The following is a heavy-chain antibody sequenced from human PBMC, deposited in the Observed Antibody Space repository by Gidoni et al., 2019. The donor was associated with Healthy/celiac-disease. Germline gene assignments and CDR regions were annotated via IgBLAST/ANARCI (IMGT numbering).Heavy chain of an antibody. CDR3: ARPISGSTSGYYGMDV. Sequence: QVQLVQSGAEVKKPGSSVKVSCKAPGGTFSSAAISWVRQAPGQGLEGMGRLIPILGIANNAQKFQGRVKMTADKTTSTAYMEVSSLRSEDTAVYYCARPISGSTSGYYGMDVWGQGTTVTVSS. V-gene: IGHV1-69*04. CDR2: LIPILGIA. D-gene: IGHD2-15*01. J-gene: IGHJ6*02. CDR1: GGTFSSAA.